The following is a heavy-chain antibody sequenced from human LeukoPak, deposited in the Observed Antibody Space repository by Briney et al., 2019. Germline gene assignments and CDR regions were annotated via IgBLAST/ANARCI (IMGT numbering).Heavy chain of an antibody. CDR1: GFTFDDYA. J-gene: IGHJ6*02. D-gene: IGHD2-2*01. CDR3: AREGYCSSTSGLYYYYGMDV. V-gene: IGHV3-9*01. CDR2: ISWNSGSI. Sequence: PGRSLRLSCAASGFTFDDYAMHWVRHAPGKGLEWVSGISWNSGSIGYADSVKGRFTISRDNAKNSLYLQMNSLRAEDTAVYYCAREGYCSSTSGLYYYYGMDVWGQGTTVTVSS.